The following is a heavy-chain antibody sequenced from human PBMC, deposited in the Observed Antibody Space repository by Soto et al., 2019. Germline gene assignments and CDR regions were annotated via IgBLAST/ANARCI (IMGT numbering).Heavy chain of an antibody. J-gene: IGHJ6*02. D-gene: IGHD6-19*01. V-gene: IGHV4-4*02. CDR1: GASIGTNNW. CDR2: VYHSGTT. CDR3: ARQSAASKWLVDYYYYGMDV. Sequence: SETLSLTCAVSGASIGTNNWWSWVRQPPVKGLECIGEVYHSGTTNCNPSLKSRVTISIDNSKKQFSMRLSSVTAADTAVYYCARQSAASKWLVDYYYYGMDVWGQGTTVNVSS.